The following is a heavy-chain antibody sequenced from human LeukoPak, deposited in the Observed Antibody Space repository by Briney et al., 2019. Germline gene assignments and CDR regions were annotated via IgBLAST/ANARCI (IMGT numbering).Heavy chain of an antibody. CDR1: GYTFTGYY. CDR2: INPNSGGT. J-gene: IGHJ5*02. V-gene: IGHV1-2*02. Sequence: ASVKVSCKASGYTFTGYYMHWVRQAPGQGLEWMGWINPNSGGTNYAQKFQGRVTITRDTSISTAYMELSRLRSDDTAVYYYARVPSGYCSSTSCSSWFDPWGQGTLVTVSS. D-gene: IGHD2-2*01. CDR3: ARVPSGYCSSTSCSSWFDP.